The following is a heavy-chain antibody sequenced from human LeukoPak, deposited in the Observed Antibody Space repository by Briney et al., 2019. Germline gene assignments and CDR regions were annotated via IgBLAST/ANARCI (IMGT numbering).Heavy chain of an antibody. J-gene: IGHJ4*02. CDR3: ARGRVGSGWYVY. Sequence: SETLSLTCTVSGGSISSYYWSWIRQPPGKGLEWIGYIYYSGSTNYNPSLKSRVTISVDTSKNQFSLKLSSVTAADTAVYYCARGRVGSGWYVYWGQGTLATVSS. V-gene: IGHV4-59*12. D-gene: IGHD6-19*01. CDR2: IYYSGST. CDR1: GGSISSYY.